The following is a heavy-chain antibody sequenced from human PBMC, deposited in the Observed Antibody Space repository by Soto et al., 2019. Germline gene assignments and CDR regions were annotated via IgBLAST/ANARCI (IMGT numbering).Heavy chain of an antibody. Sequence: QVQLVESGGGVVQPGGSLRLSCAASGFTFSNYALHWVRQAPGKGLEWVAAISYDGSHNYYAESVKGRCTISRDNSKGTLYLQMISLRTDDTALVYCSRDRYLNYGDFADWGQGTLVTVFS. J-gene: IGHJ4*02. V-gene: IGHV3-30-3*01. D-gene: IGHD4-17*01. CDR1: GFTFSNYA. CDR3: SRDRYLNYGDFAD. CDR2: ISYDGSHN.